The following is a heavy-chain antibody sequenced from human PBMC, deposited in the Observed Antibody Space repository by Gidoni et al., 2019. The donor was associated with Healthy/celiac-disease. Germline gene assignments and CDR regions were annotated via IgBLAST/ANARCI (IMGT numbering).Heavy chain of an antibody. D-gene: IGHD3-16*01. J-gene: IGHJ4*02. CDR2: IYYSGIT. Sequence: QLQLQESAPVLVKPSETLSLTCTVAGGSISSSSYYWGWIRQPPGKGLEWIGSIYYSGITNYSPSLTSRVTISVDTSKNQCSLKLSSVTSADTAVYYCAGRTFMRYWGQGTLVTVSS. CDR1: GGSISSSSYY. CDR3: AGRTFMRY. V-gene: IGHV4-39*01.